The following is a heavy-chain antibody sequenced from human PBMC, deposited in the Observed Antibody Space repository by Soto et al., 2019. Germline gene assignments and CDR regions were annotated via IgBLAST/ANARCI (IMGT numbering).Heavy chain of an antibody. J-gene: IGHJ6*03. V-gene: IGHV1-24*01. D-gene: IGHD3-3*01. Sequence: GASVKVSCKVSGYTLTELSMHWVRQAPGKGLEWMGGFDPEDGETIYAQKFQGRVTMTEDTSTDTAYMELSSLRSEDTAVYYCATSITIFDPYYYYYMDVWGKGTTVTVSS. CDR2: FDPEDGET. CDR3: ATSITIFDPYYYYYMDV. CDR1: GYTLTELS.